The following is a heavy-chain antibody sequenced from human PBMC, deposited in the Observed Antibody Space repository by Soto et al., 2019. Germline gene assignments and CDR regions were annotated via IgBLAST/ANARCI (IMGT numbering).Heavy chain of an antibody. CDR3: ARVGYCSCGSCSAGRY. D-gene: IGHD2-15*01. V-gene: IGHV4-34*01. Sequence: SQTMSLPRAVVCGSCSGYYCRWIIQPQRKGLEWIGEINHSGSTNYNPSLKSRVTISVDTYKNQFSLKLSSVTAADTAVYYCARVGYCSCGSCSAGRYWGQGTLVTVSS. J-gene: IGHJ4*02. CDR2: INHSGST. CDR1: CGSCSGYY.